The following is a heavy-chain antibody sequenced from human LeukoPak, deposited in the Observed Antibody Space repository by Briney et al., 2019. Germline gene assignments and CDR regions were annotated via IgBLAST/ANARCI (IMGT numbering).Heavy chain of an antibody. Sequence: PGGSLRLSCAASGFTFSSYSMNWVRQAPGKGLEWVSYISTSSNTIYYADSVKDRFTISRDNAKNSLYLQMNSLRAEDTAAYYCARYGTGFDYWGQGTLVTVSS. D-gene: IGHD3/OR15-3a*01. CDR2: ISTSSNTI. V-gene: IGHV3-48*04. J-gene: IGHJ4*02. CDR3: ARYGTGFDY. CDR1: GFTFSSYS.